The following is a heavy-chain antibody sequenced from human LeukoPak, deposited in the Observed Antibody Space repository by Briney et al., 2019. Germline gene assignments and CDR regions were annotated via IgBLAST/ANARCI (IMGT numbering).Heavy chain of an antibody. CDR1: GFTFSNAW. D-gene: IGHD3-3*01. CDR2: VSSSSSYI. V-gene: IGHV3-21*01. Sequence: GSLRLSCAASGFTFSNAWMSWVRQAPGKGLEWVSSVSSSSSYIYYADSVKGRFTISRDNAKNSLYLQMNSLRAEDTAVYYCARDGSGLSIFDYWGQGTLVTVSS. CDR3: ARDGSGLSIFDY. J-gene: IGHJ4*02.